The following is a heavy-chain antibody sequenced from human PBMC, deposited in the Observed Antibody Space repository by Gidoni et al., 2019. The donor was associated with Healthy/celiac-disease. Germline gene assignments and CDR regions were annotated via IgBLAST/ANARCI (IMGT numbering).Heavy chain of an antibody. J-gene: IGHJ4*02. CDR3: AKALGGYSYGDPFDY. CDR2: ISGSGGST. Sequence: EVQLLESGGGLVQPGGSLRLSCAASGFTFSSYAMSWVRQAPGKGLECVSAISGSGGSTYYADSVKGRFTISRDNSKNTLYLQMNSLRAEDTAVYYCAKALGGYSYGDPFDYWGQGTLVTVSS. CDR1: GFTFSSYA. V-gene: IGHV3-23*01. D-gene: IGHD5-18*01.